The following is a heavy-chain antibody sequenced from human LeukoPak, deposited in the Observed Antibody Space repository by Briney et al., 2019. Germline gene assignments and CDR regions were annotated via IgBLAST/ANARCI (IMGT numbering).Heavy chain of an antibody. J-gene: IGHJ4*02. V-gene: IGHV3-30*03. D-gene: IGHD6-6*01. CDR3: AEGSSPSGFDY. CDR1: GFTFSSYG. CDR2: ISYDGSNK. Sequence: GGSLRLSCAASGFTFSSYGMHWVRQAPGKGLEWVAVISYDGSNKYYADSVKGRFTISRDNSKNTLYLQMNSLRAEDTAVYYCAEGSSPSGFDYWGQGTLVTVSS.